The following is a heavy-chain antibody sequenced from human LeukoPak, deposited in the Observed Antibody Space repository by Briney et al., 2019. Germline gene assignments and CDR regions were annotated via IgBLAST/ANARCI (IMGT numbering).Heavy chain of an antibody. D-gene: IGHD5-12*01. CDR2: IYHSGST. CDR3: ARAQGSGYDGALFDY. V-gene: IGHV4-30-2*01. J-gene: IGHJ4*02. CDR1: GGSISSGGYS. Sequence: SETLSLTCTVSGGSISSGGYSWSWIRQPPGKGLEWIGYIYHSGSTYYNPSLKSRVTISVDRSKNQFSLKLSSVTAVDTAVYYCARAQGSGYDGALFDYWGQGTLVTVSS.